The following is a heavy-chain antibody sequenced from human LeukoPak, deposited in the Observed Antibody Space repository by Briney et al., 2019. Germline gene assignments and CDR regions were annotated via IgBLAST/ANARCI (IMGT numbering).Heavy chain of an antibody. V-gene: IGHV3-30*18. CDR3: AKDLFYYDKGGFDY. D-gene: IGHD3-22*01. CDR2: ISYDGSNK. Sequence: GGSLRLSCAASGFTFSSYGLHWVRQAPDKGLEWVAFISYDGSNKFYGDSVKGRFTISRDNSKNTLYLQMNSLRTEDTAVYYCAKDLFYYDKGGFDYWGQGTLVTVSS. J-gene: IGHJ4*02. CDR1: GFTFSSYG.